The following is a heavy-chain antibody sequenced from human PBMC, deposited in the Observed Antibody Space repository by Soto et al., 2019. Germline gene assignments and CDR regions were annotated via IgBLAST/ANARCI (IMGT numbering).Heavy chain of an antibody. J-gene: IGHJ4*02. CDR2: IYYSGST. Sequence: QVQLQESGPGLVKPSQTLSLTCTVSGGSISSGGYYWSRIRQHPGKGLEWIGYIYYSGSTYYNPSLKSRVTISVDTSKNQFSLKLSSVTAADTAVYYCARVGRRYCSGGSCYSGSFVYWGQGTLVTVSS. CDR1: GGSISSGGYY. D-gene: IGHD2-15*01. CDR3: ARVGRRYCSGGSCYSGSFVY. V-gene: IGHV4-31*03.